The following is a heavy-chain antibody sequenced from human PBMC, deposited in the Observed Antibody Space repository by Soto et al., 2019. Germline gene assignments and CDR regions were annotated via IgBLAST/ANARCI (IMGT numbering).Heavy chain of an antibody. D-gene: IGHD3-9*01. CDR1: RFSLNTYG. Sequence: PGGSLRLSCTTSRFSLNTYGMAWVRRAPGKGLEWVSTLSASGSGSYYAESVKGRFTVSRDNSKNTMYLQMNSLRDEDTAVYYCARDADILTGSDAFDIWGQGTMVTVSS. J-gene: IGHJ3*02. CDR2: LSASGSGS. CDR3: ARDADILTGSDAFDI. V-gene: IGHV3-23*01.